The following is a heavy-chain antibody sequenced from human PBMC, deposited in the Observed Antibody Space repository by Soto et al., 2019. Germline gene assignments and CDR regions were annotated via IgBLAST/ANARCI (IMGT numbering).Heavy chain of an antibody. D-gene: IGHD3-10*01. CDR3: AKDRFYGSGSYTVFDY. CDR1: GFTFHNYA. CDR2: ISGSGGST. V-gene: IGHV3-23*01. J-gene: IGHJ4*02. Sequence: EVQLLESGGGLVQPGGSLRLSCAASGFTFHNYAMSWVRQAPGKGLEWVSAISGSGGSTYYADSVKGRFTISRDNSKNSLYLQINSLRAEDTAVYYSAKDRFYGSGSYTVFDYWGQGTLVTVCS.